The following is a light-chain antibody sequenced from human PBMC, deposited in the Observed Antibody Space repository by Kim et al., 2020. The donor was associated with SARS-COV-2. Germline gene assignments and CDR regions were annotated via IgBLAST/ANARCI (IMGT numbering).Light chain of an antibody. CDR2: QDS. J-gene: IGLJ1*01. CDR1: KLGDKY. V-gene: IGLV3-1*01. Sequence: VYPGQTASITCSGDKLGDKYACWYQQKPGQSPVLVIYQDSKRPSGIPARFSGSTSGNTATLTIIGTQAMDEADYYCQAWDSSTAIFGTGTKVTVL. CDR3: QAWDSSTAI.